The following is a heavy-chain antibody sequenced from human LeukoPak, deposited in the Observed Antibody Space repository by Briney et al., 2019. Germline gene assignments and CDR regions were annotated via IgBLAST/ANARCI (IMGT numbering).Heavy chain of an antibody. CDR2: IWYDGSNK. D-gene: IGHD3-3*01. J-gene: IGHJ6*02. CDR3: ARGPSKVYYDFWSGSDPYGMDV. Sequence: PGGSLRLSCAASGFSFSNYGMHWVRQAPGKGLEWVAVIWYDGSNKYYEDSVKGRFTISRDNAKNSLYLQMNSLRDEDTAVYYCARGPSKVYYDFWSGSDPYGMDVWGQGTTVTVSS. CDR1: GFSFSNYG. V-gene: IGHV3-33*01.